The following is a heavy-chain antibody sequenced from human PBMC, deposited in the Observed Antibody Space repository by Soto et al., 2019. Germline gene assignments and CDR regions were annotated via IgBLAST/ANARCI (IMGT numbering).Heavy chain of an antibody. J-gene: IGHJ6*02. CDR2: ISSSSTI. Sequence: GSLRLSCAASGFTFSDYYMNWVRQAPGKGLEWVSSISSSSTIYYADSLKGRFTISRDNAKNSLYLQMNSLRAEDTAVYYCARVTMIVVVITGDYYYGMDVWGQGTTVTVSS. V-gene: IGHV3-11*04. CDR3: ARVTMIVVVITGDYYYGMDV. CDR1: GFTFSDYY. D-gene: IGHD3-22*01.